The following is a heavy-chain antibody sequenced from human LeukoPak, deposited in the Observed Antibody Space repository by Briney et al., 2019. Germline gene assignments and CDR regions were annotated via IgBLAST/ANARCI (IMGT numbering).Heavy chain of an antibody. CDR3: ARALEDNWFDP. CDR2: FYHGGST. Sequence: SETLSLTCTVSGYTISTGYYWGWIRQPPGKGLEWIGCFYHGGSTFYKPSLKSRVTISVDTSKNQFSLKLSSVTAADTAVYFCARALEDNWFDPWGQGTLVTVSS. V-gene: IGHV4-38-2*02. CDR1: GYTISTGYY. J-gene: IGHJ5*02.